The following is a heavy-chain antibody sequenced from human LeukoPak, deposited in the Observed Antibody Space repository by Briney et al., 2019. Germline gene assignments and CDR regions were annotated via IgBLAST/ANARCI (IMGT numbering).Heavy chain of an antibody. CDR1: GYTFTSYD. CDR3: ARGYCSSTSCFHAFDI. V-gene: IGHV1-8*03. CDR2: MNPNSGNT. D-gene: IGHD2-2*01. Sequence: ASVKVTCNASGYTFTSYDINWVRQATGQGLEWMGWMNPNSGNTGYAQKFQGRVTITRNTSISTAYMELSSLRSEDTAVYYCARGYCSSTSCFHAFDIWGQGTMVTVSS. J-gene: IGHJ3*02.